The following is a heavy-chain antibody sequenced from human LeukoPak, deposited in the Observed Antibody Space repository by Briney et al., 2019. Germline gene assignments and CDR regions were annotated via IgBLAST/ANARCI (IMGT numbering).Heavy chain of an antibody. D-gene: IGHD3-10*01. CDR2: ISYDGSNK. V-gene: IGHV3-30*03. CDR1: GFTFSSYG. J-gene: IGHJ4*02. CDR3: ARDLNGSGSYYIPHFDY. Sequence: GRSLRLSCAASGFTFSSYGMHWVRQAPGKGLEWVAVISYDGSNKYYADSVKGRFTISRDNSKNTLYLQMNSLRAEDTAVYYCARDLNGSGSYYIPHFDYWGQGTLVTVSS.